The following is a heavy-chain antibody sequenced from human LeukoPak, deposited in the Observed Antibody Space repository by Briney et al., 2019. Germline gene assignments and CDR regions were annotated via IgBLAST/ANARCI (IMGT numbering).Heavy chain of an antibody. Sequence: SQTLSLTCTVSGGSISSGGYYWSWIRQHPGKGLEWIGYIYYSGSTYYNPSLKSRVTISVDTSKNQFSLKLSSVTAADTAVYYCARAWGSPVSGGPDPVVAATLYAFDTWGQGTMVTVSS. CDR3: ARAWGSPVSGGPDPVVAATLYAFDT. D-gene: IGHD2-15*01. CDR2: IYYSGST. V-gene: IGHV4-31*03. J-gene: IGHJ3*02. CDR1: GGSISSGGYY.